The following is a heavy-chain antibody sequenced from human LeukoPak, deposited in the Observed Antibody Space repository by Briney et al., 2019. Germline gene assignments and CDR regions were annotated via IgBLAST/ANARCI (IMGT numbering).Heavy chain of an antibody. CDR2: IYYSGST. CDR1: GGSISSSSYY. D-gene: IGHD3-9*01. Sequence: SETLSLTCTVSGGSISSSSYYWGWIRQPPGKGLEWIGSIYYSGSTYYNPSLKSRVTISVATSKNQFSLKLSSVTAADTAVYYCARHRHYDILTGYSIFDYWGQGTLVTVSS. J-gene: IGHJ4*02. CDR3: ARHRHYDILTGYSIFDY. V-gene: IGHV4-39*01.